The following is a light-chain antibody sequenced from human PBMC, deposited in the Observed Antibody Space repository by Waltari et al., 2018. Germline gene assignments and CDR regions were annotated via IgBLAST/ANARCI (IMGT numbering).Light chain of an antibody. Sequence: SYVLTQPPSLSVAPGMTASITCGGDNIGRKSVHWDQRKPGQAPVLVISYDNDRPSGIHERFSGSNSGDTATLTISRVEAGDEGDYYCQVWDANNEPGVFGTGTEVTVL. V-gene: IGLV3-21*04. CDR3: QVWDANNEPGV. CDR2: YDN. CDR1: NIGRKS. J-gene: IGLJ1*01.